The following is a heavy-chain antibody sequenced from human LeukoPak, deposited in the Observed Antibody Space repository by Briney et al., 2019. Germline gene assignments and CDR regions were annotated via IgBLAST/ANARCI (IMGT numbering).Heavy chain of an antibody. CDR3: ARNFWSGRGVDY. CDR1: GYTFTGYY. D-gene: IGHD3-3*01. CDR2: INPNSGGT. V-gene: IGHV1-2*02. J-gene: IGHJ4*02. Sequence: ASVTVSCKASGYTFTGYYMHWVRQAPGQGLEWMGWINPNSGGTNYAQKFQGRVTMTRDTSISTAYMELSRLRSDDTAVYYCARNFWSGRGVDYWGQGTLVTVSS.